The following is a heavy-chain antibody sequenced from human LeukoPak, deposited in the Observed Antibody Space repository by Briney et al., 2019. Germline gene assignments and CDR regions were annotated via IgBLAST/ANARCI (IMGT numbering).Heavy chain of an antibody. V-gene: IGHV3-21*01. J-gene: IGHJ6*03. CDR2: ISSSSSYI. D-gene: IGHD6-19*01. CDR3: ARRGSGWYYYYYMDV. CDR1: GFTFSSYS. Sequence: GGSLRLSCAASGFTFSSYSMNWVRQAPGKGLEWVSSISSSSSYIYYADSVKGRFTISRDDAKNSLYLQMNSLRAEDTAVYYCARRGSGWYYYYYMDVWGKGTTVTISS.